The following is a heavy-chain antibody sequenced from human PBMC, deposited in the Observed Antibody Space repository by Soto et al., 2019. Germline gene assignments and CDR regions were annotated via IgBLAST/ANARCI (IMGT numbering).Heavy chain of an antibody. J-gene: IGHJ4*02. CDR3: AREPIVVVPAIDY. CDR2: IYYSGST. D-gene: IGHD2-2*01. CDR1: GGSISSGGYY. Sequence: SETLSLTCTVSGGSISSGGYYWSWIRQHPGKGLEWIGYIYYSGSTYYNPSLKSRVTISVDTSKNQFSLKLSSVTAADTAVYYCAREPIVVVPAIDYWGQGTLDTVSS. V-gene: IGHV4-31*03.